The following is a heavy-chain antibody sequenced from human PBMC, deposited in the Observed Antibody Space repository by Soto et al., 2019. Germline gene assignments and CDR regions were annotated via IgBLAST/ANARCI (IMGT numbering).Heavy chain of an antibody. CDR1: GYSFTNYW. Sequence: ASVKVSCKGSGYSFTNYWIGWVRQMSGKGLEWMGIIYPGDSDTRYSPSFQGQVTISADKSISTAYLQWSSLKASDTATYYCVREEYCNSDNCLNSPFQHWGQGTLVTVSS. J-gene: IGHJ1*01. CDR2: IYPGDSDT. V-gene: IGHV5-51*01. CDR3: VREEYCNSDNCLNSPFQH. D-gene: IGHD2-2*01.